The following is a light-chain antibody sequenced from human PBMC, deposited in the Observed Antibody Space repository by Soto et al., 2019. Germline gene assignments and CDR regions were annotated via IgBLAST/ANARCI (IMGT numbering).Light chain of an antibody. CDR3: QQYYSTPYT. J-gene: IGKJ2*01. V-gene: IGKV4-1*01. CDR2: WAS. CDR1: QSVLYSSNNKNY. Sequence: DIVMTQSPDSLAASLGERATINCKSSQSVLYSSNNKNYLAWYQQKPGQPPKLLIYWASTRESGVPGRFSGSGSGTDFTLTISSLQAEDVAVYYCQQYYSTPYTFGQGTKLEIK.